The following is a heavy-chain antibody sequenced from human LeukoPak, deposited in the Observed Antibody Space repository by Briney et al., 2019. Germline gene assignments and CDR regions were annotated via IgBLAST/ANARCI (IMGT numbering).Heavy chain of an antibody. CDR2: IYYSGST. CDR1: GGSISSYY. CDR3: ARRLVGATYNWFDP. J-gene: IGHJ5*02. V-gene: IGHV4-59*08. Sequence: SETLSLTCTVSGGSISSYYWSWIRQPPGKGLEWTGYIYYSGSTNYNPSLKSRVTISVDTSKNQFSLKLSSVTAADTAVYYCARRLVGATYNWFDPWGQGTLVTVSS. D-gene: IGHD1-26*01.